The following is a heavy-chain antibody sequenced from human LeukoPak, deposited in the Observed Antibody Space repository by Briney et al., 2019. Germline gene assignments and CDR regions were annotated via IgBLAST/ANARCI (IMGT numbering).Heavy chain of an antibody. D-gene: IGHD6-19*01. J-gene: IGHJ4*02. CDR2: ISGSGGST. V-gene: IGHV3-23*01. Sequence: PGGSLRLSCAASGFTFSSYAMSWVRQAPGKGLEWVSAISGSGGSTYYADSVRGRFTISRDNSKNTLYLQMNSLRAEDTAVYYCAKAGALAVAGNFDYWGQGTLVTVSS. CDR1: GFTFSSYA. CDR3: AKAGALAVAGNFDY.